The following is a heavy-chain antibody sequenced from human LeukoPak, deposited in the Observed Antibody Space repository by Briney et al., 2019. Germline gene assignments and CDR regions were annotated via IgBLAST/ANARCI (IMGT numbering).Heavy chain of an antibody. J-gene: IGHJ4*02. Sequence: PGGSLRLSCAASGFTFSSYWMHWVRQAPGKGLVWVSRINSDGSSTSYADSVKGRFTISRDNSKNTLYLQMNSLRAEDTAVYYCAKALYNYDSRGYQTPFDYWGQGTLVTVSS. CDR1: GFTFSSYW. CDR2: INSDGSST. D-gene: IGHD3-22*01. V-gene: IGHV3-74*01. CDR3: AKALYNYDSRGYQTPFDY.